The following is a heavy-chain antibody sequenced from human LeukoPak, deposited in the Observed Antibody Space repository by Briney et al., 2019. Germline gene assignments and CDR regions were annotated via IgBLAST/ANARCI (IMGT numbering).Heavy chain of an antibody. CDR1: GASISTGGYY. CDR2: IYYTGSV. J-gene: IGHJ5*02. D-gene: IGHD6-13*01. Sequence: SETLSLTCTFSGASISTGGYYWTWIRQPPGEGLEWIGYIYYTGSVDYNPSLKSRLTISLDTSKNQFSLKLSSVTAADTAVYYCARGAVYSSSWIWFDPWGQGTLVTVSS. CDR3: ARGAVYSSSWIWFDP. V-gene: IGHV4-31*03.